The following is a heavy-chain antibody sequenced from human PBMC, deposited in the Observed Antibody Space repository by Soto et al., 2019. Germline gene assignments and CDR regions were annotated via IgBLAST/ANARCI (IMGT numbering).Heavy chain of an antibody. CDR2: IRSKPNTYAT. D-gene: IGHD3-22*01. CDR1: GFTFSGSA. V-gene: IGHV3-73*02. J-gene: IGHJ4*02. CDR3: IRRSQDDSSGSFAD. Sequence: EVQLVESGGGLVQPGGSLKLSCAASGFTFSGSAMHWVRQASGKGLEWVGRIRSKPNTYATGYAASVKGRFTISRDDSKNTVYLQMNSLQIEDTAVYYCIRRSQDDSSGSFADWGQGTLVTVSS.